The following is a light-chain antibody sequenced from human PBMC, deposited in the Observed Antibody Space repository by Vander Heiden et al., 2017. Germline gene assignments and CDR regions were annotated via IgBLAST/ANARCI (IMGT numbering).Light chain of an antibody. J-gene: IGKJ4*01. V-gene: IGKV4-1*01. CDR3: QQDYSAPLT. CDR1: QSVLSTSNNKNY. CDR2: GAS. Sequence: DIVMTQSPDSLAVPLGERATTNCKSSQSVLSTSNNKNYLAWYQQKPGQPPKLLIHGASTRESGVPDRFSGSGSGTDFTLTISSLQAEDVAVYYCQQDYSAPLTFGGGTKVEIK.